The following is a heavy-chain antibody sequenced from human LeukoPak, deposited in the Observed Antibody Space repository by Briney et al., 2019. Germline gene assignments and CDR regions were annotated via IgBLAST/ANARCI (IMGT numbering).Heavy chain of an antibody. CDR1: GFTFSSYA. CDR3: ARTMGTGHYYYYYYMDV. J-gene: IGHJ6*03. Sequence: GGSLRLSCAASGFTFSSYAMCWVRQAPGKGLEWVSAISGSGGSTYYADSVKGRFTISRDNSKNTLYLQMNSLRAEDTAVYYCARTMGTGHYYYYYYMDVWGKGTTVTVSS. CDR2: ISGSGGST. V-gene: IGHV3-23*01. D-gene: IGHD5-18*01.